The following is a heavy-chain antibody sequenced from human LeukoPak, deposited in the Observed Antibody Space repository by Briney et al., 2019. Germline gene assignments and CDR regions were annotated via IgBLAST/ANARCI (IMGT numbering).Heavy chain of an antibody. CDR2: ISYDGSNK. D-gene: IGHD3-10*01. J-gene: IGHJ6*02. CDR1: GFTFGKYW. Sequence: GGSLRLSCVASGFTFGKYWMSWVRQAPGKGLEWVAVISYDGSNKYYADSVKGRFTISRDNSKNTLYLQMNSLRAEDTAVYYCARDSGDPEYYGSGSRHYYYGMDVWGQGTTVTVSS. CDR3: ARDSGDPEYYGSGSRHYYYGMDV. V-gene: IGHV3-30*03.